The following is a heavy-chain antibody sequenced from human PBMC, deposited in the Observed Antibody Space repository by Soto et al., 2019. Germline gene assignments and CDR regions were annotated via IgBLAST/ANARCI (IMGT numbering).Heavy chain of an antibody. CDR1: GFTVSSNY. J-gene: IGHJ2*01. CDR3: AREGYFDL. CDR2: IYTGGGT. V-gene: IGHV3-66*01. Sequence: EVQLVESGGGLVQPGGSLRLSCAASGFTVSSNYMSWVRQAPGKGLEWVSVIYTGGGTYYADSVKGRFTISRDNSKNTQDLQMNSLRAEDPAVYYCAREGYFDLWGRGTLVTVSS.